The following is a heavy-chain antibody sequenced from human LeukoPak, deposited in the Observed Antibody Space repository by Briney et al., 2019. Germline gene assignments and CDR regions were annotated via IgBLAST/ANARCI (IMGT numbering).Heavy chain of an antibody. CDR3: ARETDIAAVTNYFDY. CDR2: INPSGGGT. Sequence: AAVTVSCTPSGYSFTNYYTHSVRHAPGQGLGWVGIINPSGGGTTYSQKSQRSGTTTTDTTTRTVYMELSSLRSDDTAVYHCARETDIAAVTNYFDYWGQGTLVTVSS. D-gene: IGHD6-13*01. J-gene: IGHJ4*02. V-gene: IGHV1-46*01. CDR1: GYSFTNYY.